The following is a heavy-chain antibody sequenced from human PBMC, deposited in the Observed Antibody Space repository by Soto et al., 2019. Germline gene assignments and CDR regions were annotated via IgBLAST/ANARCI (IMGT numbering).Heavy chain of an antibody. V-gene: IGHV1-3*01. CDR1: GYTFTSYG. D-gene: IGHD6-13*01. Sequence: GASVKVSCKASGYTFTSYGIHWVRQAPGQRLEWMGWINAANGDTKYSPKFQGRVTITRDTSASTAYMELSSLRSEDTAVYYCVRRHVSATGIDWFDPWAQGTLVTVSS. CDR3: VRRHVSATGIDWFDP. CDR2: INAANGDT. J-gene: IGHJ5*02.